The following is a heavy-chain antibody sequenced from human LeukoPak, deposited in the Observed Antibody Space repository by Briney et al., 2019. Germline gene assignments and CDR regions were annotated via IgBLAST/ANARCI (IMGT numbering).Heavy chain of an antibody. CDR2: IYYRGST. V-gene: IGHV4-39*01. Sequence: SETLSLTCTVSGGSINSNSYYWGWIRQPPGKGLEWIGIIYYRGSTYYNPSLKSRVTISVNTSKNQFSLKLSSVTAADTAVYYCARNKYYYGSGNYGVPNWFDPWGQGTLVTVSS. CDR1: GGSINSNSYY. CDR3: ARNKYYYGSGNYGVPNWFDP. J-gene: IGHJ5*02. D-gene: IGHD3-10*01.